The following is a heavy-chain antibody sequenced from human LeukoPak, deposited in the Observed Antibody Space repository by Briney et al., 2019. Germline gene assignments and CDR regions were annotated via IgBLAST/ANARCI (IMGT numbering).Heavy chain of an antibody. CDR1: GYTFTSYD. CDR3: ARGAPLRVHDAFDI. V-gene: IGHV1-8*03. CDR2: MNPNSGNT. D-gene: IGHD3-16*01. Sequence: GASVKVSCKASGYTFTSYDINWVRQATGQGLEWMGWMNPNSGNTGYAQKFQGRVTITRNTSISTAYMELSSLRSEDTAVYYCARGAPLRVHDAFDIWGQGTMVTVSS. J-gene: IGHJ3*02.